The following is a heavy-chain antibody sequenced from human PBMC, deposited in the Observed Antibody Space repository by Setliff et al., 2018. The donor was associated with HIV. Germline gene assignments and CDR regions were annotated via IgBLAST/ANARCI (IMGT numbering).Heavy chain of an antibody. Sequence: ASVKVSCKTSGYTFSDYGVSWVRQAPGQGLEWMGWISSYNGNTHFAQKYQDRISMTTDTSANIAYMELRSLQSDDTAVYYCARIDESITIFGVVSYPMDVWGKGTTVTVSS. V-gene: IGHV1-18*01. J-gene: IGHJ6*03. D-gene: IGHD3-3*01. CDR2: ISSYNGNT. CDR1: GYTFSDYG. CDR3: ARIDESITIFGVVSYPMDV.